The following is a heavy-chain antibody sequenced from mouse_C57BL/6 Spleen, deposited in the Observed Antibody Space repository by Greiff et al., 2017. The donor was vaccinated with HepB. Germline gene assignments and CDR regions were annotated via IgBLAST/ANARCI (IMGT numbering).Heavy chain of an antibody. CDR2: ISYDGSN. J-gene: IGHJ2*01. CDR3: AREGSNLDY. V-gene: IGHV3-6*01. CDR1: GYSITSGYY. Sequence: EVQLVESGPGLVKPSQSLSLTCSVTGYSITSGYYWNWIRQFPGNKLEWMGYISYDGSNNYNPSLKNRISITRDTSKNQFFLKLNSVNTEDTATYYCAREGSNLDYWGQGTTLTVSS. D-gene: IGHD2-5*01.